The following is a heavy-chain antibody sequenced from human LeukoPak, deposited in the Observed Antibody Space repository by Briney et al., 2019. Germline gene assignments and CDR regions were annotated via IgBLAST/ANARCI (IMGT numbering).Heavy chain of an antibody. CDR1: GYTFAAHH. Sequence: ASVKVSCKASGYTFAAHHIHWVRQAPGQGLEWMGWILPDGRDTKYSQKFQDRMTLTTDTFTNTAYMELSRLIPDDTAVYYCSGRYGPGPVWGQGTLISASP. J-gene: IGHJ4*02. CDR2: ILPDGRDT. V-gene: IGHV1-2*02. CDR3: SGRYGPGPV. D-gene: IGHD3-10*01.